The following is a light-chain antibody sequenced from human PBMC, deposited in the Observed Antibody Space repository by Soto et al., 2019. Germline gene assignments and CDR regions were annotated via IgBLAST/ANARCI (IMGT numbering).Light chain of an antibody. CDR3: AAWDDSLNGRV. CDR1: SSNIATNT. J-gene: IGLJ1*01. CDR2: SNN. V-gene: IGLV1-44*01. Sequence: QSVLTQPPSASGTPGQRVTISCSGSSSNIATNTVNWYQHLPGTAPKLLIYSNNQRPSGVPDRFSGSKSGTSASLAISGLQSEDEADYYCAAWDDSLNGRVFGTGTKVTVL.